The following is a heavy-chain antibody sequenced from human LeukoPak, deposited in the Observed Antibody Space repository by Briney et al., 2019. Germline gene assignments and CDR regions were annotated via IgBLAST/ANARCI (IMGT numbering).Heavy chain of an antibody. D-gene: IGHD6-13*01. CDR3: AGISSSNWYNERGAFDV. CDR1: GVSITNYY. CDR2: IFYSGST. V-gene: IGHV4-59*01. Sequence: SETLSLTCSVSGVSITNYYWSWIRQPPGKGLEWIGYIFYSGSTYYNPSLKSRVTISVDTSKNQFSLKLRSVTAADTAVYYCAGISSSNWYNERGAFDVWGQGTMVTVSS. J-gene: IGHJ3*01.